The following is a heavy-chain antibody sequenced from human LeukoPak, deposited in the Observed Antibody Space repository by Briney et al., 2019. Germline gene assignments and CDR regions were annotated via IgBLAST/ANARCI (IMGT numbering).Heavy chain of an antibody. D-gene: IGHD5-24*01. CDR2: ISAYNGNT. CDR3: ARDVEMAVNDY. CDR1: GYTFTSYG. V-gene: IGHV1-18*01. J-gene: IGHJ4*02. Sequence: GASVKVSCKASGYTFTSYGISWVRQAPGQGLEWMGWISAYNGNTNYAQKLQGRVTMTTDTSTSTAYMELRSLRSDDADVYYCARDVEMAVNDYWGQGTLVTVSS.